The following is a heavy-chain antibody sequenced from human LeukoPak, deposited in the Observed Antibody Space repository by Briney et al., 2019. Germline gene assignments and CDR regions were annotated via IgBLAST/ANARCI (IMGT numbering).Heavy chain of an antibody. D-gene: IGHD3-10*01. V-gene: IGHV3-23*01. CDR2: IGGSGDDT. J-gene: IGHJ4*02. CDR1: GFTFSSCA. Sequence: GGSLRLSCVASGFTFSSCAMSWVRQSPGKGLEWISTIGGSGDDTYSAVSVKGRFTSSRDNSRNTLYLQMHSLRAEDTAIYYCAKDRFGDYYFDYWGQGTLVTVSS. CDR3: AKDRFGDYYFDY.